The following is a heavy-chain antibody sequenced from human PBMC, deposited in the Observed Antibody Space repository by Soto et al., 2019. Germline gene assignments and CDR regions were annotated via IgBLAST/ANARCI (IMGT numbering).Heavy chain of an antibody. J-gene: IGHJ3*02. CDR1: GFTFTSSA. CDR3: ARGKWLVRRNDPFDI. V-gene: IGHV1-58*02. CDR2: IVVGSGST. D-gene: IGHD6-19*01. Sequence: ASVKVSCKASGFTFTSSAMQWVRQARGQRLEWIGWIVVGSGSTTYAQKFQGRVTMTRDTSTNTVNMELSSLRSEDTAVYYCARGKWLVRRNDPFDIWGQGTMVT.